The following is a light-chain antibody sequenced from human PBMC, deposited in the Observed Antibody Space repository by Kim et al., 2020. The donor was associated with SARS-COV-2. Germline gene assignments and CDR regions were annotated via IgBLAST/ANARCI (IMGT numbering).Light chain of an antibody. CDR2: GAS. CDR3: QQYGSLPFT. Sequence: FAPGERATPSCRASQSVSSNLAWYQQRPGQAPRLLIYGASNRATGIPDRFSGSGSGTDFTLTISRLEPEDFAVYYCQQYGSLPFTFGPGTKVDIK. J-gene: IGKJ3*01. V-gene: IGKV3-20*01. CDR1: QSVSSN.